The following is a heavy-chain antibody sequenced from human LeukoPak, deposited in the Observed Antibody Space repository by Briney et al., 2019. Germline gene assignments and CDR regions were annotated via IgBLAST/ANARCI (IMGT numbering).Heavy chain of an antibody. D-gene: IGHD1-1*01. CDR1: GYTFTSYD. CDR3: ARGMEPYYYMDV. J-gene: IGHJ6*03. CDR2: MNPNSGNT. V-gene: IGHV1-8*01. Sequence: ASVKVSCKASGYTFTSYDINWVRQATGQGLEWMGWMNPNSGNTGYAQKFQGRVTMTRNTSISTAYMELSRLRSDDTAVYYCARGMEPYYYMDVWGKGTTVTVSS.